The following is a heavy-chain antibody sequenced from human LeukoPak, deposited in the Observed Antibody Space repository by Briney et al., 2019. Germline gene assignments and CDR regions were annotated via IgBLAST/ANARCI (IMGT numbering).Heavy chain of an antibody. D-gene: IGHD5-24*01. J-gene: IGHJ4*02. CDR3: AKGRGWLQFFDY. Sequence: GGSLRLSCGVSGFKFDDYGMSWVRQAPGKGLEWVSTISGGGGSTFYADSVKGRFTISRDNSRNTLYLQMNSLRAEDTAVYYCAKGRGWLQFFDYWGQGTLVTVSS. V-gene: IGHV3-23*01. CDR1: GFKFDDYG. CDR2: ISGGGGST.